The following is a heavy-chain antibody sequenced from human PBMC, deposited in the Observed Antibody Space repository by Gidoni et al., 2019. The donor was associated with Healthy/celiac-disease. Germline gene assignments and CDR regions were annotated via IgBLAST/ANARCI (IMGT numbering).Heavy chain of an antibody. D-gene: IGHD3-22*01. V-gene: IGHV3-23*01. CDR3: AKGGHYYDSSGYYAY. Sequence: EVQLLESGGGLVQPGGSLRLSCAASGFTFSSNAMSWVRQAPGKGLEWVSAISGSGGSTYYADSVKGRFTISRDNSKNTLYLQMNSLRAEDTAVYYCAKGGHYYDSSGYYAYWGQGTLVTVSS. CDR2: ISGSGGST. CDR1: GFTFSSNA. J-gene: IGHJ4*02.